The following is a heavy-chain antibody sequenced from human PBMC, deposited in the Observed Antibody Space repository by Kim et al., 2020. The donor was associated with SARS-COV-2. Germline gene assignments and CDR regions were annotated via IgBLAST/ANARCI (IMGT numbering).Heavy chain of an antibody. J-gene: IGHJ6*02. CDR3: ARDVRGYYGMDV. Sequence: NYNPSLKSRGTISVDTSKNQFSLKLSSVTAADTAVYYCARDVRGYYGMDVWGQGTTVTVSS. V-gene: IGHV4-59*01.